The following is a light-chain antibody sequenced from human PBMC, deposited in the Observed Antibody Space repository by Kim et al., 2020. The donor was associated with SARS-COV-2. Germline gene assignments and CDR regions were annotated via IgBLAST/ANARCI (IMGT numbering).Light chain of an antibody. CDR2: KDS. V-gene: IGLV3-9*01. Sequence: SYELTQPLSVSVALGQTARITCGGNNIGSKNVHWYQQKQGLAPVLVMYKDSNRPSGIPERFSGSNSGNTATLTISRAQAGDEADYYCQVWDSSTRVFGGGTQLTVL. CDR3: QVWDSSTRV. CDR1: NIGSKN. J-gene: IGLJ3*02.